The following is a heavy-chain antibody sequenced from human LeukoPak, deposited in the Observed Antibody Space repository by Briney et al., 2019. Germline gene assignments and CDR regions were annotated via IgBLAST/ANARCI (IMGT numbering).Heavy chain of an antibody. CDR2: ISSSGSTI. Sequence: GGSLRLSCAASGFTFSDYYMSWIRQAPGKGLEWVSYISSSGSTIYYADSVEGRFTISRDNAKNSLYLQMNSLRAEDTAVYYCARIYCSSTSCYNFDYWGQGTLVTVSS. V-gene: IGHV3-11*01. CDR1: GFTFSDYY. CDR3: ARIYCSSTSCYNFDY. J-gene: IGHJ4*02. D-gene: IGHD2-2*01.